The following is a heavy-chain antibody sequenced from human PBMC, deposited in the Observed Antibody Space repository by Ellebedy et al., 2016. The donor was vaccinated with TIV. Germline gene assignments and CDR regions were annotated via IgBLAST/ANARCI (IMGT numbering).Heavy chain of an antibody. Sequence: GGSLRLSXAASGFTFSSYWMSWVRQAPGKGLEWVANIKEDGGEKYCVDSVKGRFTISRDNAKNSVYLQMNSLRAEDTAVYYCAREVGGGGAYWGQGTLVTVSS. V-gene: IGHV3-7*01. CDR3: AREVGGGGAY. D-gene: IGHD2-21*01. CDR2: IKEDGGEK. J-gene: IGHJ4*02. CDR1: GFTFSSYW.